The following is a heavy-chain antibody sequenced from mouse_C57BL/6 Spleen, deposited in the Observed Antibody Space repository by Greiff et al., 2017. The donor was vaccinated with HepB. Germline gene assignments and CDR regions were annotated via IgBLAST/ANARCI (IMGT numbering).Heavy chain of an antibody. D-gene: IGHD6-1*01. V-gene: IGHV1-4*01. CDR2: INPSSGYT. CDR1: GYTFTSYT. CDR3: ARCGLHAMDY. Sequence: QVQLKQSGAELARPGASVKMSCKASGYTFTSYTMHWVKQRPGQGLEWIGYINPSSGYTKYNQKFKDKATLTADKSSSTAYMQLSSLTSEDSAVYYCARCGLHAMDYWGQGTSVTVSS. J-gene: IGHJ4*01.